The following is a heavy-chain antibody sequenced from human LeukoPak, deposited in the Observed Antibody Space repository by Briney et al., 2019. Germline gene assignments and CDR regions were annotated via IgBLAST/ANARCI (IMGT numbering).Heavy chain of an antibody. CDR2: IIPILGIA. V-gene: IGHV1-69*04. Sequence: SVKVSCKASGGTFSSYAISWVRQAPGQGLEWMGRIIPILGIANYAQEFQGRVTITADKSTSTAYMELSSLRSEDTAVYYCAYGSGSYYRGYCYYGMDVWGQGTTVTVSS. D-gene: IGHD3-10*01. CDR1: GGTFSSYA. J-gene: IGHJ6*02. CDR3: AYGSGSYYRGYCYYGMDV.